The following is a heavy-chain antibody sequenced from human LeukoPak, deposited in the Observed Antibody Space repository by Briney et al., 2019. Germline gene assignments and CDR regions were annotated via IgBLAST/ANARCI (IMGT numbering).Heavy chain of an antibody. J-gene: IGHJ4*02. D-gene: IGHD3-16*01. CDR2: IHYDGSNK. CDR3: RDVFDY. CDR1: GFTFSIYG. V-gene: IGHV3-30*02. Sequence: GGSLRLSCPASGFTFSIYGMHWVRQAPGKGLEWVAFIHYDGSNKYYADSVKGRFTISRDNSNNTLYLQMNSLRAEDTAVYYCRDVFDYWGQGTLVTVSS.